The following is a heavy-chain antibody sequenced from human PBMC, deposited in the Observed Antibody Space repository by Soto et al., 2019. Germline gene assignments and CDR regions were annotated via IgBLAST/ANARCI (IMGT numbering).Heavy chain of an antibody. CDR2: IYYSGST. CDR3: ARYTGTFDP. D-gene: IGHD1-1*01. CDR1: GGSISSYY. J-gene: IGHJ5*02. V-gene: IGHV4-59*01. Sequence: SETLSLTCTVSGGSISSYYWSWIRQPPGKGLEWIGYIYYSGSTNYNPSLRSRVTISVDTSKNQFSLNLRSVTAADTAVYYCARYTGTFDPWGQGTLVTVSS.